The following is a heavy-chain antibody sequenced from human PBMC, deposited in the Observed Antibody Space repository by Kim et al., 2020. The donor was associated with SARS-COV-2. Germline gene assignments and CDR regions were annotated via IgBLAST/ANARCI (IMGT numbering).Heavy chain of an antibody. CDR3: AKWGTTYCSGGSCYYNDY. D-gene: IGHD2-15*01. CDR2: ISGSGGST. CDR1: GFTFSSYA. J-gene: IGHJ4*02. V-gene: IGHV3-23*01. Sequence: GGSLRLSCAASGFTFSSYAMSWVRQAPGKGLEWVSAISGSGGSTYYADSVKGRFTISRDNSKNTLHLQMNSLRAEDTAVYYCAKWGTTYCSGGSCYYNDYWGRGTLVTVSS.